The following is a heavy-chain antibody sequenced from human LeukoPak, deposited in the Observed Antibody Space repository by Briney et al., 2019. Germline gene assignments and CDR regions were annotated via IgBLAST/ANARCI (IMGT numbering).Heavy chain of an antibody. CDR1: GGSISSYY. Sequence: PSETLSLTCTVSGGSISSYYWSGIRQPPGKGLEWIGYIYYSGSTNYNPSLKSRVTISVDTSKNQFSLKLSSVTAADTAVYYCARGVEYSSSSGLGYWGQGTLVTVSS. V-gene: IGHV4-59*01. CDR3: ARGVEYSSSSGLGY. D-gene: IGHD6-6*01. CDR2: IYYSGST. J-gene: IGHJ4*02.